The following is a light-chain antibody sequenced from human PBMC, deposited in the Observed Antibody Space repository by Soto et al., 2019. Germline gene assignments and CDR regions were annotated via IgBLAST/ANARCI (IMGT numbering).Light chain of an antibody. Sequence: EIVLTQSPGTLSLSPGERATLPCRASQSVSNNYLAWYQQKPGQAPRLLIYGASNRATGVSARFSGSGSGTEFTLTISSLQSEDFAVYYCQQYHYWWTFGQGTKVDIK. V-gene: IGKV3-15*01. CDR3: QQYHYWWT. J-gene: IGKJ1*01. CDR2: GAS. CDR1: QSVSNN.